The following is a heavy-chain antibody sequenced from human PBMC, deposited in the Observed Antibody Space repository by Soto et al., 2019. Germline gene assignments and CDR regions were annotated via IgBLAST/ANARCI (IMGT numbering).Heavy chain of an antibody. Sequence: SETLSLTCTVSGGSISSYYWSWIRQPPGKGLEWIGYIYYSGSTNYNPSLKSRVTISVDTSKNQFSLKLGSVTAADTAVYYCARRWGRTFDYWGQGTLVTVSS. CDR2: IYYSGST. CDR1: GGSISSYY. V-gene: IGHV4-59*08. CDR3: ARRWGRTFDY. J-gene: IGHJ4*02. D-gene: IGHD7-27*01.